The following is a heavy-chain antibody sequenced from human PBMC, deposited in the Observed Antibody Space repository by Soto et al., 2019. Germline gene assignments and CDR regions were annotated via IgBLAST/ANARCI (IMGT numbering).Heavy chain of an antibody. V-gene: IGHV4-59*01. CDR1: GGSIDGYY. J-gene: IGHJ3*02. CDR2: IYYIGNT. D-gene: IGHD1-1*01. Sequence: QVQLQESGPGLVKPSETLSLTCTVSGGSIDGYYWTWIRQPPGKGLEWIGYIYYIGNTNYNPSLDRRRTISVDTSKNQFALRLSSVTAADTAVYYCARVRLGRREDGFDIWGQGTMVTVSS. CDR3: ARVRLGRREDGFDI.